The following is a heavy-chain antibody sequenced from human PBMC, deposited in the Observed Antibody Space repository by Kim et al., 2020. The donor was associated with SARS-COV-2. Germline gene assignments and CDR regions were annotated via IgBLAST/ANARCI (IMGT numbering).Heavy chain of an antibody. Sequence: GGSTYYADSVKGRFTISRHNPKNTLYLQMSSLRAEDTAVYYCVKNWNSDHWGQGTLVTVSS. CDR3: VKNWNSDH. D-gene: IGHD1-7*01. J-gene: IGHJ5*02. CDR2: GGST. V-gene: IGHV3-64D*06.